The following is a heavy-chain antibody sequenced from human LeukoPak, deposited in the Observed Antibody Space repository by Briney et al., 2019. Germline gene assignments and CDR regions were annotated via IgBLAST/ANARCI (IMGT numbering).Heavy chain of an antibody. J-gene: IGHJ1*01. CDR2: INHSGST. CDR1: GGSVSGYY. Sequence: SETLSLTGAVYGGSVSGYYWGWIRQPPGKGLEWIGEINHSGSTNYNPSLKSRVTISVDTSKNQFSLKLSSVTAADTAVYYCARRPYSSSWYRPQGGAEYFQHWGQGTLVTVSS. D-gene: IGHD6-13*01. CDR3: ARRPYSSSWYRPQGGAEYFQH. V-gene: IGHV4-34*01.